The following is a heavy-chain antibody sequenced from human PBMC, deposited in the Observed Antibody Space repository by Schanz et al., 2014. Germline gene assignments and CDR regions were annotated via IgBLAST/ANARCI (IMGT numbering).Heavy chain of an antibody. D-gene: IGHD3-3*01. CDR1: GYSFTNHY. CDR3: ARESVSRTRLFDP. J-gene: IGHJ5*02. CDR2: ISPSSGGT. V-gene: IGHV1-2*06. Sequence: QVQLVQSGPAVKKPGASMKVSCLASGYSFTNHYLHWVRQAPGQGLEWMGRISPSSGGTNYAQNFQGRVTMTKDTSSNTVYMELSTLTSDDTAVYYCARESVSRTRLFDPWGQGTLVTVSS.